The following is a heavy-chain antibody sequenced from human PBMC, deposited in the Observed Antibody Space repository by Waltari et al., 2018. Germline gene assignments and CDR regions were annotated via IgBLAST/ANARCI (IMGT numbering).Heavy chain of an antibody. CDR1: GYSISSGYY. CDR3: ARASPNYYGSGSHSNWFDP. CDR2: IYHSGRR. D-gene: IGHD3-10*01. Sequence: QVQLQESGPGLVKPSETLSLTCAVSGYSISSGYYWGWLRQPPGKGLEWIGSIYHSGRRHYNPYLKDRITITVDTSKNQFTLKLSSVTAADTAVYYCARASPNYYGSGSHSNWFDPWGQGTLVTVSS. J-gene: IGHJ5*02. V-gene: IGHV4-38-2*01.